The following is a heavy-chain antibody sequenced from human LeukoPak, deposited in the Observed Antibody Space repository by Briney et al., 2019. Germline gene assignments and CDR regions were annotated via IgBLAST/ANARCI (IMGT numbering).Heavy chain of an antibody. CDR1: GFTFSSYA. CDR3: ARGGEPLQLWSEQDFDY. J-gene: IGHJ4*02. V-gene: IGHV3-64*01. D-gene: IGHD5-18*01. CDR2: ISSNGGST. Sequence: PGGSLRLSCAASGFTFSSYAMHWVRQAPGKGLEYVSAISSNGGSTYYANSVKGRFTISRDNSKNTLYLQMNSLRAEDTAVYYCARGGEPLQLWSEQDFDYWGQGTLVTVSS.